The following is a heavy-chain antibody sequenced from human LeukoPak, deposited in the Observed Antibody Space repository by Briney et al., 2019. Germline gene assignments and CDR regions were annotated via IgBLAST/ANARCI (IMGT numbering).Heavy chain of an antibody. CDR2: IYYSGNT. J-gene: IGHJ4*02. Sequence: SETLSLTCTVSGGSISSSSYYWGWIRQPPGKGLEWIGSIYYSGNTYYNPSLKSRVTMSVDTSKNQFSLKLSSVTAADTAVYYCARHSRGVGATFNFDYWGQGTLVTVSS. D-gene: IGHD1-26*01. CDR1: GGSISSSSYY. V-gene: IGHV4-39*01. CDR3: ARHSRGVGATFNFDY.